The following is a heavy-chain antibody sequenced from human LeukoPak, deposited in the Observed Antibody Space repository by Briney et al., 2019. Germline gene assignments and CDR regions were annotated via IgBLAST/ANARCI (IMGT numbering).Heavy chain of an antibody. J-gene: IGHJ4*02. CDR2: ISYDGSNK. CDR3: ARGLNYYDSSGYSDY. Sequence: GGSLRLSCAASGFTFSSYAMHWVRQAPGKGLEWVAVISYDGSNKYYADSVKGRFTISRDNSKNTLYLQMNSLRAEDTAVYYCARGLNYYDSSGYSDYWGQGTLVTVSS. D-gene: IGHD3-22*01. CDR1: GFTFSSYA. V-gene: IGHV3-30-3*01.